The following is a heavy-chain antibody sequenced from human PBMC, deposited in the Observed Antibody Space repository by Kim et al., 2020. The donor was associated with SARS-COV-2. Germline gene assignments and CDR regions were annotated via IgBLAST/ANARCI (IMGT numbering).Heavy chain of an antibody. J-gene: IGHJ4*02. D-gene: IGHD6-13*01. V-gene: IGHV3-53*01. Sequence: YADVVGGRFTISRDNSKNTVYLQMNSLRGEDTATYFCAGDTTSRWDFGCLGQGALVTVSS. CDR3: AGDTTSRWDFGC.